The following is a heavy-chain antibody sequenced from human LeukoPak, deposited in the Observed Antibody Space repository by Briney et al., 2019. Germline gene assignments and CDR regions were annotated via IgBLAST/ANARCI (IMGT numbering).Heavy chain of an antibody. CDR2: IYYSGST. D-gene: IGHD6-25*01. CDR3: ARHSGRGNAFEI. CDR1: GGSFSSYY. V-gene: IGHV4-59*08. J-gene: IGHJ3*02. Sequence: SETLSLTCAVSGGSFSSYYWSWIRQPPGKGLEWIGYIYYSGSTNYKPSLKSRVTISVDTSKNQISLNRRSVTAADTAVYYCARHSGRGNAFEIWGQGTRVTVSS.